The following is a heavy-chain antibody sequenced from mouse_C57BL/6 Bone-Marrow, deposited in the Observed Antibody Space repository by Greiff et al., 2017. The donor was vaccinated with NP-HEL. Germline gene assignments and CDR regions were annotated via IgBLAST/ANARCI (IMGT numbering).Heavy chain of an antibody. D-gene: IGHD1-1*01. Sequence: EVQRVESGGGLVKPGGSLKLSCAASGFPFSSYAMSWVRQTPEKRLEWVATISDGGSYTYYPDNVQGRFTISRDNAKNNLYLQMSHLKSEDTAMYYGAFYVPSEGYFDYWGQGTTLTVSS. CDR2: ISDGGSYT. J-gene: IGHJ2*01. V-gene: IGHV5-4*01. CDR3: AFYVPSEGYFDY. CDR1: GFPFSSYA.